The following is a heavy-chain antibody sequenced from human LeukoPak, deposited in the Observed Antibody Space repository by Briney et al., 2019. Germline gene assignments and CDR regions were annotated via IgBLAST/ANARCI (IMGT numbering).Heavy chain of an antibody. Sequence: PSETLSLTCTVSGGSISTGGSYWSWMRQQPGKGPEWIGYISYSGSTFYNPSLTSRLVMSLDTSRNQFSLKLTSVTAADTAVYYCASRPEGASIFFPYFDYWGQGILVTVSS. J-gene: IGHJ4*02. CDR2: ISYSGST. D-gene: IGHD5-24*01. CDR3: ASRPEGASIFFPYFDY. CDR1: GGSISTGGSY. V-gene: IGHV4-31*03.